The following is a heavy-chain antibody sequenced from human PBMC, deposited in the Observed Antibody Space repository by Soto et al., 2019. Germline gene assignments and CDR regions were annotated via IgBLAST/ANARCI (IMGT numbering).Heavy chain of an antibody. Sequence: ASVKVSCKASGGTFSSYTISWVRQAPGQGLEWMGRIIPILGIANYAQKFQGRVTITADKSTSTAYMELSSLRSEDTAVYYCALSYYYGSGSYYDVDYYGMDVWGQGTTVTVSS. CDR3: ALSYYYGSGSYYDVDYYGMDV. J-gene: IGHJ6*02. CDR1: GGTFSSYT. CDR2: IIPILGIA. V-gene: IGHV1-69*02. D-gene: IGHD3-10*01.